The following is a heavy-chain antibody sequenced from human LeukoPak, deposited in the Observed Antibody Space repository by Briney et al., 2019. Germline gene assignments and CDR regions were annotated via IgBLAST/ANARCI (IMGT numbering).Heavy chain of an antibody. J-gene: IGHJ6*02. CDR2: INPNSGGT. D-gene: IGHD3-3*01. CDR1: GYTFTGYY. V-gene: IGHV1-2*02. CDR3: ARDLFYDFWSGLNYYYYYGMDV. Sequence: GASVKVSCKASGYTFTGYYMHWVRQAPGQGLEWMGWINPNSGGTNYAQKFQGRVTMTRDTSISTAYMELSRLRSDDTAVYYCARDLFYDFWSGLNYYYYYGMDVWGQGITVTVSS.